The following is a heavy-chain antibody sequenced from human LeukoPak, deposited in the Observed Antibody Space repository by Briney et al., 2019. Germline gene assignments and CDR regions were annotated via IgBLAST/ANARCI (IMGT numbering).Heavy chain of an antibody. Sequence: SETLSLTCTVSGGPIRGSSSYWGWIRQPPGKGLQWIGSIYYSGSTYYNPSLKSRVIISVDTSKNQFSLKLSSVTAADTAVYYCARPLQWLVPIGAFDIWGQGTMVTVSS. CDR1: GGPIRGSSSY. V-gene: IGHV4-39*01. D-gene: IGHD6-19*01. CDR2: IYYSGST. CDR3: ARPLQWLVPIGAFDI. J-gene: IGHJ3*02.